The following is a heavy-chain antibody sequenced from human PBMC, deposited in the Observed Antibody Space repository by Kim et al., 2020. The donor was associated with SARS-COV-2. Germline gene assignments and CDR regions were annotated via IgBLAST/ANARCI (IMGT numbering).Heavy chain of an antibody. J-gene: IGHJ4*03. CDR1: GGSISTYY. V-gene: IGHV4-59*01. D-gene: IGHD3-22*01. CDR3: ARGYYYAGSVYYID. CDR2: IYYSGSS. Sequence: SETLSLTCTVSGGSISTYYWSWIRQPPGKGLEWIGYIYYSGSSNYNPSLKSRVTISVDVSKKQFSLKLSSVTTADTAVYYCARGYYYAGSVYYIDWGQGT.